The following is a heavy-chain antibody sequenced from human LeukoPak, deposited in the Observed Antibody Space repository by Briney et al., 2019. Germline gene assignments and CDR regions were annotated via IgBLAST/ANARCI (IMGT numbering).Heavy chain of an antibody. J-gene: IGHJ4*02. V-gene: IGHV3-21*01. CDR1: GFDFNSYA. D-gene: IGHD2-15*01. CDR2: ISRTSAYI. Sequence: GGSLRLSCVASGFDFNSYAMTWVRQAPGKGLEWVAAISRTSAYIYYSDSLKGRFTVSRDNARNSVYLQMDSLRAEDTAFYYCARDERRYCSDGSCYPGDYWGQGTLVTVSS. CDR3: ARDERRYCSDGSCYPGDY.